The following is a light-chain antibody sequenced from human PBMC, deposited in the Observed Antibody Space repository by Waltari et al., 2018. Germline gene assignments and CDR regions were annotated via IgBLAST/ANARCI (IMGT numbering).Light chain of an antibody. Sequence: QSALTQPASVSGSPGQSITISCTGTSSDVGSYNLVSWYQQPPGKAPKLMIYEATKRPSGVSHRFSGSRSGNTASLTISGLQAEDEAHYYCCSSAGSSTLVFGGGTKLTVL. CDR3: CSSAGSSTLV. J-gene: IGLJ3*02. CDR2: EAT. CDR1: SSDVGSYNL. V-gene: IGLV2-23*01.